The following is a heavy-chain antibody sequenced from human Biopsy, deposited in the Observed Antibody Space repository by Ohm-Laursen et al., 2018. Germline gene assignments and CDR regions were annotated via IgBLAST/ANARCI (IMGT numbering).Heavy chain of an antibody. CDR2: INAKTGDT. CDR3: TRGGYYYDSLAYYYWFDP. CDR1: GYTFTGYH. V-gene: IGHV1-2*02. J-gene: IGHJ5*02. D-gene: IGHD3-22*01. Sequence: GASVKVSCNASGYTFTGYHVHWVRQAPGQGLEWVGWINAKTGDTNYAQKFQGRVTMTRDTSISTAYVDLSSLRSDDTAVYYCTRGGYYYDSLAYYYWFDPWGQGTLVTVSS.